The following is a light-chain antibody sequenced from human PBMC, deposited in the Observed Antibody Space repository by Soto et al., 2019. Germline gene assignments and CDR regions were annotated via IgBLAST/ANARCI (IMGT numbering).Light chain of an antibody. V-gene: IGKV3-11*01. CDR3: QQRTNWPLT. CDR1: RSVTTF. Sequence: EIVLTQSPATLSLSPGERATLSCRASRSVTTFLAWYQQKPGQAPRLLLYDASQRATRVPTRFSGSGSGTDFTLTISSLEPEDFAVYHCQQRTNWPLTFGGGTKVERK. CDR2: DAS. J-gene: IGKJ4*01.